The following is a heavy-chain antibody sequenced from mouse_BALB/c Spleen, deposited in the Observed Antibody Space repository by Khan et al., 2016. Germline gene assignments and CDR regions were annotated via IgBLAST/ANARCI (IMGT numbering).Heavy chain of an antibody. CDR1: GFLLSTSGMG. J-gene: IGHJ4*01. CDR3: ARRDYYGSRTMDY. D-gene: IGHD1-1*01. V-gene: IGHV8-12*01. Sequence: QVTLKESGPGILPPSQTLSLTCSFSGFLLSTSGMGVSLFRQPSGKGLEWLTHLYWDDDKRYNPSLTSRPQISKDTPRNQVFFKITSVDTADPATYYCARRDYYGSRTMDYWGHGTSVTGTS. CDR2: LYWDDDK.